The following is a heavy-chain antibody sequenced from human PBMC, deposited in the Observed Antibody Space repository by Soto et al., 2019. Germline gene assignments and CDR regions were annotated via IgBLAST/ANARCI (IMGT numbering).Heavy chain of an antibody. J-gene: IGHJ6*02. V-gene: IGHV3-30-3*01. CDR3: ARVQGAGYHYYYALDV. CDR2: ISYDGSST. Sequence: QVQLVESGGGVVQPGRSLRLSCAASGFTFGRYAIHWVRQAPGKGLAWVAVISYDGSSTYYVDSVKGRFTISRDNSKNTLYLQMNSLRTEDTAVYYCARVQGAGYHYYYALDVWGQGTTVTVSS. CDR1: GFTFGRYA.